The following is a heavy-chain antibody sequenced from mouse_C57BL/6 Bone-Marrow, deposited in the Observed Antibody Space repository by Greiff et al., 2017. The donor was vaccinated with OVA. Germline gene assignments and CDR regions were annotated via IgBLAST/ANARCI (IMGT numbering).Heavy chain of an antibody. CDR2: IYPGGGYT. D-gene: IGHD2-3*01. CDR3: ARWGDGHHGRYYFDY. Sequence: VQRVESGAELVRPGTSVKMSCKASGYTFTNYWIGWAKQRPGHGLEWIGDIYPGGGYTNYNEKFKGKATLTADKSSSTAYMQFSSLTSEDSAIYYCARWGDGHHGRYYFDYWGQGTTLTVSS. J-gene: IGHJ2*01. CDR1: GYTFTNYW. V-gene: IGHV1-63*01.